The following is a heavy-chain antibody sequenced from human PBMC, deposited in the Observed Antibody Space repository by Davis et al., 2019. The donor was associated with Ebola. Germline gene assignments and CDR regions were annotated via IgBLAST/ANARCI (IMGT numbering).Heavy chain of an antibody. V-gene: IGHV3-23*01. Sequence: GESLKISCAASGFTLRSYAMSWVRQAPGKGLEWVSAISGSGGSTYYADSVKGRFTISRDNSKNTLYLQMNSLRAEDTAVYYCARGSGYSSGWYDYWGQGTLVTVSS. D-gene: IGHD6-19*01. CDR3: ARGSGYSSGWYDY. J-gene: IGHJ4*02. CDR2: ISGSGGST. CDR1: GFTLRSYA.